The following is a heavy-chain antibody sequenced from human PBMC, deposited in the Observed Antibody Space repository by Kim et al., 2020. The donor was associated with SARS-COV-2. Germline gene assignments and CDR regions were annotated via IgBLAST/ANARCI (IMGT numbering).Heavy chain of an antibody. D-gene: IGHD6-13*01. Sequence: ASVKVSCKASGYTFTSYYMHWVRQAPGQGLEWMGIINPSGGSTSYAQKFQGRVTMTRDTSTSTVYMELSSLRSEDTAVYYCAREKQQPGNYYYYGMDVWGQGTTVTVSS. CDR3: AREKQQPGNYYYYGMDV. V-gene: IGHV1-46*01. J-gene: IGHJ6*02. CDR1: GYTFTSYY. CDR2: INPSGGST.